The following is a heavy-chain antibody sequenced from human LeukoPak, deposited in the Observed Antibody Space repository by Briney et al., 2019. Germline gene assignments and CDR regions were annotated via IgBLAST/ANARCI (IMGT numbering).Heavy chain of an antibody. J-gene: IGHJ5*02. Sequence: GEPLTISCRGSGYSFATYWIGCVRQMPGKGLEWMAIIYPGDSDTSYSPSFQGQVTISADKSINTAYLQWSSLKVSDSAMYYCARLGGENYYNGSVYYYACLDPWGQGILVTVSS. CDR1: GYSFATYW. V-gene: IGHV5-51*01. CDR2: IYPGDSDT. D-gene: IGHD3-22*01. CDR3: ARLGGENYYNGSVYYYACLDP.